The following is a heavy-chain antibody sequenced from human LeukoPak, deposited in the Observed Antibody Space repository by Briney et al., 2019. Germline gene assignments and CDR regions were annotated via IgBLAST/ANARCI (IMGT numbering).Heavy chain of an antibody. J-gene: IGHJ4*02. Sequence: SETLSLTCTVSGGSISSSSHYWGWIRQPPGKGLEWIGYIYYSGSTNYNPSLKSRVTISVDTSKNQFSLKLSSVTAADTAVYYCARDFSAMATGLFDYWGQGTLVTVSS. CDR2: IYYSGST. D-gene: IGHD5-18*01. CDR3: ARDFSAMATGLFDY. V-gene: IGHV4-61*01. CDR1: GGSISSSSHY.